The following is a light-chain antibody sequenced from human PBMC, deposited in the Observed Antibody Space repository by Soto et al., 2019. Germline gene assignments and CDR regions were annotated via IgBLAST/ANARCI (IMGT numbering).Light chain of an antibody. J-gene: IGLJ6*01. CDR2: DVS. V-gene: IGLV2-11*01. CDR3: CSYAGSYTPNV. CDR1: SSDVGGYNY. Sequence: QSALTQPRSVSGSPGQSVTISCTGTSSDVGGYNYVSWYQQHPGKAPKLMIYDVSKRPSGVPDRFSGSKSGNTASLTISGLQAEDEADYYCCSYAGSYTPNVFGSCTQLTVL.